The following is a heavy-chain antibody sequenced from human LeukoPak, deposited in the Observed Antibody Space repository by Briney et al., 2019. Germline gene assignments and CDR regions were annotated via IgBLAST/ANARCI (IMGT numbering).Heavy chain of an antibody. Sequence: GGSLRLSCAASGFTFSSYWMSWVRQAPGKGLEWVANIKQDGSEKYYVDSVKGRFTISRDNAKNSLYLQMNSLRAEDTAVYYCARQKILAAAGPADYWGQGTPVTVSS. J-gene: IGHJ4*02. CDR3: ARQKILAAAGPADY. CDR1: GFTFSSYW. V-gene: IGHV3-7*01. D-gene: IGHD6-13*01. CDR2: IKQDGSEK.